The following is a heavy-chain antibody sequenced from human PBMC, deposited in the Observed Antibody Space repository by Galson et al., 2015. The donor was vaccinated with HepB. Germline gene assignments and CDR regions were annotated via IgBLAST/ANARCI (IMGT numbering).Heavy chain of an antibody. CDR3: ARRGYNYGYDY. J-gene: IGHJ4*02. CDR2: ISYSSSCI. CDR1: GITLSGYA. V-gene: IGHV3-21*05. D-gene: IGHD5-18*01. Sequence: SLRLSCAASGITLSGYAMNWVRQAPGKGLEWVSYISYSSSCIYYADSVKGRFTISRDNAKNSLYLQMNSLRAEDTAVYYCARRGYNYGYDYWGQGTLVTVSS.